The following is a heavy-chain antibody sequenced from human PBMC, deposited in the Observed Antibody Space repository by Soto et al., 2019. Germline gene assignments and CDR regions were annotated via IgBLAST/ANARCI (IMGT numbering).Heavy chain of an antibody. CDR3: ARAGATGVYYYYGMDV. Sequence: TSVKVSCKDSGGTFSSYAISWVRQDPGQGLEWMGGIIPIFGTGNYAQKFQGTVTIPADESTSTAYRALTSLSSEDTAVYYCARAGATGVYYYYGMDVWGQGPTVPVS. D-gene: IGHD1-26*01. J-gene: IGHJ6*02. CDR1: GGTFSSYA. V-gene: IGHV1-69*13. CDR2: IIPIFGTG.